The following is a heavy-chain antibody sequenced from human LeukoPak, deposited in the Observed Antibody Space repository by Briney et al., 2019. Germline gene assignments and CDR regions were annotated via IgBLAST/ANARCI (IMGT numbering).Heavy chain of an antibody. D-gene: IGHD2-21*01. CDR1: GFTFSSYA. V-gene: IGHV3-30-3*01. Sequence: GGSLRLSCAASGFTFSSYAMHWVRQAPGKGLEWVAVIPYDGSNKYYADSVKGRFTISRDNSKNTLYLQMNSLRAEDTAVYYCARVKNGDQKRYCGGDCYADYFDYWGQGTLVTVSS. J-gene: IGHJ4*02. CDR2: IPYDGSNK. CDR3: ARVKNGDQKRYCGGDCYADYFDY.